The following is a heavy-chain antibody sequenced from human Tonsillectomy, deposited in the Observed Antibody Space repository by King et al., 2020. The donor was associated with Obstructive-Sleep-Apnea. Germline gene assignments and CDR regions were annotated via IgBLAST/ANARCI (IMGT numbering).Heavy chain of an antibody. CDR3: AREGDIVVVPAANMDV. CDR2: IYYSGST. D-gene: IGHD2-2*01. Sequence: QLQESGPGLVKPSETLSLTCTVSGGSISSSSYYWGWIRQPPGKGLEWIWSIYYSGSTYYNPSLKSRVTISVDTSKNQFPLKLSSVTAADTAVYYCAREGDIVVVPAANMDVWGQGTTVTVSS. V-gene: IGHV4-39*06. CDR1: GGSISSSSYY. J-gene: IGHJ6*02.